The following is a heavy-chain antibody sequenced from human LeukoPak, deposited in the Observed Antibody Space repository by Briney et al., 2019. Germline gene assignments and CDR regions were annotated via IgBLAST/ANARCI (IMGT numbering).Heavy chain of an antibody. CDR2: IRYDGSDK. V-gene: IGHV3-30*02. J-gene: IGHJ6*02. D-gene: IGHD6-13*01. Sequence: GGSLRLSCAASGFTYSSYGMHWVRQAPGKELEWVAFIRYDGSDKYYADSVKGRFTISRDNSKNTLYLQMNSLRAEDTAVYYCAKDAPRIAAVSYYYYYYGMDVWGQGTTVTVSS. CDR1: GFTYSSYG. CDR3: AKDAPRIAAVSYYYYYYGMDV.